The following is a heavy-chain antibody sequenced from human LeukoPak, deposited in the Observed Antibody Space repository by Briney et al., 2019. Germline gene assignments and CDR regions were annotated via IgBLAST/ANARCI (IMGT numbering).Heavy chain of an antibody. CDR1: GGSISSYY. J-gene: IGHJ4*02. V-gene: IGHV4-4*08. Sequence: PSETLSLTCTVSGGSISSYYWSWIRQPPGKGLEWIGYIYNSGSTYYNPSLKSRVIISVDTSENQFSLKLNSVTATDTALYFCATRRFYRPFDYWGQGIVVTVSS. CDR2: IYNSGST. CDR3: ATRRFYRPFDY. D-gene: IGHD2/OR15-2a*01.